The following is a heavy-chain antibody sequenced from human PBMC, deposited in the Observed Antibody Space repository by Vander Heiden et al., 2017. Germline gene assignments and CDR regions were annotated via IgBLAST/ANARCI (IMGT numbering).Heavy chain of an antibody. V-gene: IGHV3-15*01. CDR3: TTGGVWGSYRDVDY. Sequence: EVQLVESGGGLGKAGGSVRLSCAAYGFTFSNAWMSWVRQAPGEGLEWVGRIKSKADGGTADYAAPVRGGFTISRDDSKNTLYLQVNSLKTEDTAVYYCTTGGVWGSYRDVDYWGQGTLVTVSS. J-gene: IGHJ4*02. D-gene: IGHD3-16*02. CDR2: IKSKADGGTA. CDR1: GFTFSNAW.